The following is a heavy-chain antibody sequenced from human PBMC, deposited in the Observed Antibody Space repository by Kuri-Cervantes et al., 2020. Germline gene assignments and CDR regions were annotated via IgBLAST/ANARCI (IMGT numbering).Heavy chain of an antibody. CDR1: GDSVSSNSAA. Sequence: SCAISGDSVSSNSAAWNWIRQSPSRGLEWLGRTYYRSKWYNDYAVSVKSRITINPDTSKNQFSLQLNSVTPEDTAVYYCARTGGWLGFGYYYGMDVWGQGTTVTVSS. V-gene: IGHV6-1*01. CDR2: TYYRSKWYN. J-gene: IGHJ6*02. CDR3: ARTGGWLGFGYYYGMDV. D-gene: IGHD5-12*01.